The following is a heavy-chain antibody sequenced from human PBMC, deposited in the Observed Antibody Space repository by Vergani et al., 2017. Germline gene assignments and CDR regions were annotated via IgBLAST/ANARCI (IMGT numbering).Heavy chain of an antibody. CDR2: IKSKTDGGTT. V-gene: IGHV3-15*01. J-gene: IGHJ4*02. Sequence: EVQLVESGGGLVKPGGSLRLSCAASGFTFSNAWMSWVRQAPGKGLEWVGRIKSKTDGGTTDYAAPVKGRFTISRDDSKNTLYLQMNSLKTEDTAVYYCARGFSYYYDSSGYSPPMSYWGQGTLVTVSS. CDR1: GFTFSNAW. CDR3: ARGFSYYYDSSGYSPPMSY. D-gene: IGHD3-22*01.